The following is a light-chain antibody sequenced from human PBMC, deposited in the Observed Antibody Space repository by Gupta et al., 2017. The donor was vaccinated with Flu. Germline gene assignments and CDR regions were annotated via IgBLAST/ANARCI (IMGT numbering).Light chain of an antibody. CDR3: MKGTRAWT. CDR2: DVS. Sequence: PLTLGQPASSSCRSRQCSACSDGNTYLDWFQQKAGQSPRRLIYDVSNRDSGVPDRFSGSGSGTDFTLKISRVEAEDVGVYYCMKGTRAWTFGQGTKLEIK. V-gene: IGKV2-30*01. J-gene: IGKJ2*02. CDR1: QCSACSDGNTY.